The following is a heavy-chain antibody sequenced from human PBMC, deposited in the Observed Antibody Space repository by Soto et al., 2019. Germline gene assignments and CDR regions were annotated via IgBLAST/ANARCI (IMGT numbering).Heavy chain of an antibody. CDR1: GGSISSGGYS. D-gene: IGHD2-21*02. CDR3: AREVTKMYYFDY. CDR2: IYHSGST. Sequence: LSLTCAVSGGSISSGGYSWSWIRQPPGKGLEWIGYIYHSGSTYYNPSLKSRVTISVDRSKNQFSLKLSSVTAADTAVYYCAREVTKMYYFDYWGQGTLVTVSS. J-gene: IGHJ4*02. V-gene: IGHV4-30-2*01.